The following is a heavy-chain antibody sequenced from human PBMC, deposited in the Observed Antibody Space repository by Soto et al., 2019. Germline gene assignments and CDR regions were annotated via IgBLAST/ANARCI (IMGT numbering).Heavy chain of an antibody. Sequence: GGSLRLSCEASGITISRYWMSWVRQAPGKGLEWVANIKQDESEKWYVDSVRGRFTISRESGKNSLYLQINSLRVEDTAVYYCARDRVPRSGLNCFFDIWGQGALVTVSS. CDR2: IKQDESEK. CDR3: ARDRVPRSGLNCFFDI. J-gene: IGHJ4*02. D-gene: IGHD3-3*01. V-gene: IGHV3-7*01. CDR1: GITISRYW.